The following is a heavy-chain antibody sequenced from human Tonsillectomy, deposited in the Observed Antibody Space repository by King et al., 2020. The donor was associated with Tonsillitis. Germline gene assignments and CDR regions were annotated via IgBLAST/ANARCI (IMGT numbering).Heavy chain of an antibody. CDR3: TRPTIFDY. D-gene: IGHD5-12*01. J-gene: IGHJ4*02. CDR2: IRSKAYGGTT. Sequence: VQLVESGGGLVQPGRSLRLSCTASGFTFGDYAMSWFRQAPGKGLEWGGFIRSKAYGGTTEYAASVKGRFTISRDDSKSIAYLQMSSLKTEDTAVYYCTRPTIFDYWGQGPLVTVSS. V-gene: IGHV3-49*03. CDR1: GFTFGDYA.